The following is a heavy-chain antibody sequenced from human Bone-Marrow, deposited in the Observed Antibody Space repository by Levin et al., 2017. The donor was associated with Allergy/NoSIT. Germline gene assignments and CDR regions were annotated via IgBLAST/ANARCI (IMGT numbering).Heavy chain of an antibody. J-gene: IGHJ4*02. D-gene: IGHD4/OR15-4a*01. Sequence: GGSLRLSCAASGFTFSSHAMHWVCQAPGKGLEWVAAVSYDGRSKYHADSVKGRITISRDNSKNTVDLQVNSLGAEDTGVYYCARDTYGDQGGPLDYWGQGILVSVSS. CDR1: GFTFSSHA. V-gene: IGHV3-30*04. CDR3: ARDTYGDQGGPLDY. CDR2: VSYDGRSK.